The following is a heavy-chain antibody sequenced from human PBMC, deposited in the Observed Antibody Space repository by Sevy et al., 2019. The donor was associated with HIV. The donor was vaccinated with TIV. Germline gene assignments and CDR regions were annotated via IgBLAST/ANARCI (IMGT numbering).Heavy chain of an antibody. Sequence: SETLSLTCTVSGGSISSYYWSWIRQPPGKGLEWIGYIYYSGSTNYNPSLKSRVTISVDTSKNQFSLKLSSVTAADTAVYYCARVSSRRLYYFDYWGQGTLVTVSS. CDR1: GGSISSYY. D-gene: IGHD6-13*01. V-gene: IGHV4-59*01. J-gene: IGHJ4*02. CDR2: IYYSGST. CDR3: ARVSSRRLYYFDY.